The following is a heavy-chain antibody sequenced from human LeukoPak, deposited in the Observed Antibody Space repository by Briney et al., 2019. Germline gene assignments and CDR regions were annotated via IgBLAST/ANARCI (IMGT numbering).Heavy chain of an antibody. J-gene: IGHJ4*02. CDR3: ARRSVAASFDY. CDR2: INPSGGST. CDR1: GYTFTSYY. D-gene: IGHD6-19*01. V-gene: IGHV1-46*01. Sequence: ASVKVSCKASGYTFTSYYMHWVRQAPGQGLEWMGIINPSGGSTSYAQKFQGRVTMTRDTSTSTVYMELRSLRSDDTAVYYCARRSVAASFDYWGQGTLVTVPS.